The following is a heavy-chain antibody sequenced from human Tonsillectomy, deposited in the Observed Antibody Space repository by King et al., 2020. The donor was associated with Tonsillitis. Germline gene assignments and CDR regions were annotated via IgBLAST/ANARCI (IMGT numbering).Heavy chain of an antibody. V-gene: IGHV3-30*18. CDR2: VSHDGSKK. D-gene: IGHD4-17*01. Sequence: VQLVESGGGVVQPGRSLRLSCAASGFTFSGYGMHWLRQAPDKGLEWLAVVSHDGSKKLYAGSMEGRSTISRDNSRNTLYLELKSLRIEDTAIYYCAKDYGDPLGLFHYWGQGTLVAVSS. CDR3: AKDYGDPLGLFHY. CDR1: GFTFSGYG. J-gene: IGHJ4*02.